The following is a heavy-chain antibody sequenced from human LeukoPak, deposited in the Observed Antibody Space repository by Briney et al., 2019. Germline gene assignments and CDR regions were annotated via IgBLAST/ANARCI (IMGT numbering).Heavy chain of an antibody. CDR1: GFTFSSYS. Sequence: GGSLRLSCAASGFTFSSYSMNWVRQAPGKGLEWVSSISSSSSYIYYADSVKGRFTISRDNAKNSLYLQMNSLRAEDTAVYYCARGGGGNSGPILPFDYWGQGTLVTVSS. V-gene: IGHV3-21*04. CDR3: ARGGGGNSGPILPFDY. J-gene: IGHJ4*02. D-gene: IGHD4-23*01. CDR2: ISSSSSYI.